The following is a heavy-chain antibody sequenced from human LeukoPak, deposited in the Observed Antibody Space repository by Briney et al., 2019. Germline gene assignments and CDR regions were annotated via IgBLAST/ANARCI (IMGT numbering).Heavy chain of an antibody. CDR1: GFSISSYY. D-gene: IGHD3-9*01. CDR3: ARTWDYDILTGPLYYYMDV. Sequence: SETLSLTCTASGFSISSYYWSWIRQPPGKGLEWIGNIYYSGSTNYNPSLKSRVTISVGTSKNQFSLKLSSVTAADTAVYYCARTWDYDILTGPLYYYMDVWGKGTTVTVSS. J-gene: IGHJ6*03. V-gene: IGHV4-59*01. CDR2: IYYSGST.